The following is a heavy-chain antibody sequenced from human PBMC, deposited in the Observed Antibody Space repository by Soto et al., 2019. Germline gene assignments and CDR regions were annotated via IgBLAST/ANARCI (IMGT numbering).Heavy chain of an antibody. CDR3: VRDVGQGGDGKSLY. CDR2: ISRSDSDT. D-gene: IGHD2-21*01. J-gene: IGHJ4*02. CDR1: GFTFSGHG. V-gene: IGHV3-48*02. Sequence: EVQLVESGGDLVQPGGSLRLSCAASGFTFSGHGMNWVRQAPGKGLEWVSHISRSDSDTAYAESVEGRFTISRDNVKNSLFLQMNSRRDDDTAVYYFVRDVGQGGDGKSLYWGQGTLVTVSS.